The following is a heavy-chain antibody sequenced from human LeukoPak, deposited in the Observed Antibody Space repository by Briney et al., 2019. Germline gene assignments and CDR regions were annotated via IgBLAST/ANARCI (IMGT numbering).Heavy chain of an antibody. CDR2: IIPIFGTT. V-gene: IGHV1-69*05. D-gene: IGHD3-22*01. Sequence: ASVKVSCKASGGTFSNYAISWVRQAPGQGLEWMGRIIPIFGTTNYAQKFQGRVTITTDESTSTAYMELSSLRSEDTVVYYCARGGEANYYDTSGYYLYYYWGQGTLVTVSS. CDR1: GGTFSNYA. J-gene: IGHJ4*02. CDR3: ARGGEANYYDTSGYYLYYY.